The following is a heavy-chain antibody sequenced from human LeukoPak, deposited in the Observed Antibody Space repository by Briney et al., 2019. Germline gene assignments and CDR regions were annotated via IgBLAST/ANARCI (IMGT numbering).Heavy chain of an antibody. CDR2: IYYSGGT. Sequence: MPSQTLSLTCTVSGGSISSSSYYWGWIRQPPGKGLEWIGSIYYSGGTYYNPSLKSRVTISVDTSKNQFSLKLSSVTAADTAVYYCARQSSSAGNGGGFDYWGQGTLVTVSS. D-gene: IGHD4-23*01. V-gene: IGHV4-39*01. CDR1: GGSISSSSYY. J-gene: IGHJ4*02. CDR3: ARQSSSAGNGGGFDY.